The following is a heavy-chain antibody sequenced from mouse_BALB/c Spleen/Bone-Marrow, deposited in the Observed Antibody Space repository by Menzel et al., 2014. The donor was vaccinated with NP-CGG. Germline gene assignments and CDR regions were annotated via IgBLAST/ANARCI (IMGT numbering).Heavy chain of an antibody. D-gene: IGHD2-1*01. V-gene: IGHV5-6-4*01. CDR1: GFTFSSYT. Sequence: EVKLVDSGGGLVKPGGSLKLSCAASGFTFSSYTMSWVRQTPEKRLEWVDTISSGGRYTYYPDSVKRRFTISRDNAKNTLYLQMSSLESEDTAMYYCTRDGKGNYDYAMDYWGQGTSVTGSS. CDR2: ISSGGRYT. J-gene: IGHJ4*01. CDR3: TRDGKGNYDYAMDY.